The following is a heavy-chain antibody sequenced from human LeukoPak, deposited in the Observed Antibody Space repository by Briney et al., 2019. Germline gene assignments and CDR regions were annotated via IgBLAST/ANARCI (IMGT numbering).Heavy chain of an antibody. V-gene: IGHV3-23*01. D-gene: IGHD3-16*01. J-gene: IGHJ4*02. CDR2: ISGSGGST. Sequence: GGSLRFSCAASGFTFSSYAVSWVRQAPGKGLEWVSAISGSGGSTYYADSVKGRFTISRDNSKNTLYLQMNSLRAEDTAVYYCAKEEAPGITFGGAVDYWGQGTLVTVSS. CDR3: AKEEAPGITFGGAVDY. CDR1: GFTFSSYA.